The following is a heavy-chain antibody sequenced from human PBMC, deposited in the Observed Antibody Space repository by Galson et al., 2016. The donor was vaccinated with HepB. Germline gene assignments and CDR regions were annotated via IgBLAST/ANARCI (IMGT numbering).Heavy chain of an antibody. J-gene: IGHJ4*02. CDR2: IKTTFQSGAT. V-gene: IGHV3-15*01. Sequence: SLRLSCASSGFAFDDAWMTWVRQAPGRGLEYVSLIKTTFQSGATDYAAPVKGRFTISRDDSKNMVYLQMNRLITEDTAVYYCFTRLVWGPGTLVTVSS. D-gene: IGHD6-19*01. CDR3: FTRLV. CDR1: GFAFDDAW.